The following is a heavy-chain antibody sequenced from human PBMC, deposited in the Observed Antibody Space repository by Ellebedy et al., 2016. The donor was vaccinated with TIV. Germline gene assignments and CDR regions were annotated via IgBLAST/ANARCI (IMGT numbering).Heavy chain of an antibody. J-gene: IGHJ4*02. V-gene: IGHV3-7*03. D-gene: IGHD2/OR15-2a*01. CDR2: IKYDGSHE. CDR1: GLTFGNLW. Sequence: GESLKISCVASGLTFGNLWMNWVRQPPRKGLEWVANIKYDGSHEYYVDSVKGRFTISRDNAKNSLYLQMHGLGADDTAVYYCARRPAKDRYFASFDFWGQGALVTVSS. CDR3: ARRPAKDRYFASFDF.